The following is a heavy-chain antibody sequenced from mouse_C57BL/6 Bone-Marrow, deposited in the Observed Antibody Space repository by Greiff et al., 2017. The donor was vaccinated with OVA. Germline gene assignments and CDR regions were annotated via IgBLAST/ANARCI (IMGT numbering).Heavy chain of an antibody. V-gene: IGHV5-4*03. CDR1: GFTFSSYA. CDR3: ARSPDGSFAY. J-gene: IGHJ3*01. D-gene: IGHD2-3*01. Sequence: DVKLVESGGGLVKPGGSLKLSCAASGFTFSSYAMSWVRQTPEKRLEWVATISDGGSYTYYPDNVKGRFTISRDKAKNNLYLQMSHLKSEDTAMYYCARSPDGSFAYWGQGTLVTVSA. CDR2: ISDGGSYT.